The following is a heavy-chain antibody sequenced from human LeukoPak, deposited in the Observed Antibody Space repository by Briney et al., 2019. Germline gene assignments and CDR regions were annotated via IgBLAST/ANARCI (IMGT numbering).Heavy chain of an antibody. CDR2: ISGNSDTI. D-gene: IGHD4-17*01. V-gene: IGHV3-48*01. CDR3: ARDSYGDYFFDY. J-gene: IGHJ4*02. CDR1: GFTFSSYS. Sequence: GGSLRLSCAASGFTFSSYSMNWVRQAPGKGLEWVSYISGNSDTIYYADSVKGRFTISRDNAKNSLHLQMNSLRAEDTAVYYCARDSYGDYFFDYWGQGTLVTVSS.